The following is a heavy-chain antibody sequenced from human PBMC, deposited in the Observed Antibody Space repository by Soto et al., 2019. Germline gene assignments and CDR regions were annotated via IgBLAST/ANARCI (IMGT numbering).Heavy chain of an antibody. CDR1: GFSFSSYG. V-gene: IGHV3-30*18. D-gene: IGHD2-15*01. CDR3: AKDYTVVVVAATHNWFDP. J-gene: IGHJ5*02. Sequence: PWGSLSLSCAASGFSFSSYGMHWVRQAPGKGLEWVAVISYDGSNKYYADSVKGRFTISRDNSKNTLYLQMNSLRAEDTAVYYCAKDYTVVVVAATHNWFDPWGQGTLVTVSS. CDR2: ISYDGSNK.